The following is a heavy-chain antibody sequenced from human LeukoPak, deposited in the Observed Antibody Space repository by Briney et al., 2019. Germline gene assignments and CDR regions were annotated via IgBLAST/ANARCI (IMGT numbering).Heavy chain of an antibody. V-gene: IGHV3-30*02. Sequence: PGGSLRLSCAASGFTFSSYGMHWVRQAPGKGLEWVAFIRYDGSNKDYADSVKGRFTISRDNSKNTLYLQMNSLRAEDTAVYYCAKASAMIVVVSKHFDYWGQGTLVTVSS. D-gene: IGHD3-22*01. CDR2: IRYDGSNK. CDR1: GFTFSSYG. CDR3: AKASAMIVVVSKHFDY. J-gene: IGHJ4*02.